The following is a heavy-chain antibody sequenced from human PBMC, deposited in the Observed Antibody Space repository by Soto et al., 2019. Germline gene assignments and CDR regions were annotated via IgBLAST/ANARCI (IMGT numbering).Heavy chain of an antibody. CDR3: ASASVAGPYYDYYGMDV. CDR1: GGTFSSST. Sequence: QVQLVQSGAEVKKPGSSVKVSCKASGGTFSSSTISWVRQAPGQGLEWMGRIIPILGIANYAQKFQGRVTITADKSTSTAYMELSSLRSEDTAVYYCASASVAGPYYDYYGMDVWGQGTTVTVSS. V-gene: IGHV1-69*02. D-gene: IGHD6-19*01. CDR2: IIPILGIA. J-gene: IGHJ6*02.